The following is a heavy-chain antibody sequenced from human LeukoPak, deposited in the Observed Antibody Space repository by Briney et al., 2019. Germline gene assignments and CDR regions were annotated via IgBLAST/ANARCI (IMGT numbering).Heavy chain of an antibody. D-gene: IGHD3-16*01. J-gene: IGHJ4*02. CDR2: IQNKADGGTT. CDR1: GFTFFNAW. CDR3: AREVMYSFDF. V-gene: IGHV3-15*01. Sequence: NPGGSLRLSCAASGFTFFNAWMGWVRQAPGKGLEWIGRIQNKADGGTTEYGEPVNGRFTISRDDSKNTLFLQMNGLKTEDTAVYYCAREVMYSFDFWGQGALVTVSS.